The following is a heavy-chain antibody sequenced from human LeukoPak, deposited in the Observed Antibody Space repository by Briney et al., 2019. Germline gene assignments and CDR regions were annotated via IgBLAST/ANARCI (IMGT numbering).Heavy chain of an antibody. CDR2: IYSGGRI. Sequence: SETLSLTCTVSGGSITSSSYYWGWIRQPPGKGLEWIGSIYSGGRIYYHPSLKSRVSISIDTSNNDLSLKLSSVTAADTAVYYCAREKQSGGTPFDYWGQGSLVTVSS. CDR1: GGSITSSSYY. D-gene: IGHD1-26*01. CDR3: AREKQSGGTPFDY. V-gene: IGHV4-39*07. J-gene: IGHJ4*02.